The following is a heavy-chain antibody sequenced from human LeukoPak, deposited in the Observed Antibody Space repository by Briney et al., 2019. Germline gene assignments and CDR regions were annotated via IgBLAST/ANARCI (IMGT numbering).Heavy chain of an antibody. D-gene: IGHD6-19*01. V-gene: IGHV3-30*18. Sequence: GGSLRLSCAASGFTFSSYGMHWVRQAPGKGLEWVAEISYDGSNKYYVDSVKGRFTISRDNSKNTLYLQMNSLRPEDTAVYYCAKGRGEQWLVTSSDYWGQGTLVTVSS. J-gene: IGHJ4*02. CDR1: GFTFSSYG. CDR2: ISYDGSNK. CDR3: AKGRGEQWLVTSSDY.